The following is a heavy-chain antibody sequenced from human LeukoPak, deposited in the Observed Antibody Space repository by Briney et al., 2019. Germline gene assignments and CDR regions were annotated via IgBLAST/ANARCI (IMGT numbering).Heavy chain of an antibody. D-gene: IGHD5-12*01. V-gene: IGHV3-23*01. CDR3: AKDGVATITFDY. Sequence: AGGSLRLSCAASGFTFSNYAMSWVRQAPGKGLEWVSVISGSGGATYYADSVKGRFTISRDNSKNTLYLQMNSLRAEDTAVSYCAKDGVATITFDYWGQGTLVTVSS. CDR1: GFTFSNYA. J-gene: IGHJ4*02. CDR2: ISGSGGAT.